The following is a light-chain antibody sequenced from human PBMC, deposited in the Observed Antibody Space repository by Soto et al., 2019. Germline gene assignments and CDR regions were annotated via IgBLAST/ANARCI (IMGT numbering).Light chain of an antibody. Sequence: DIQMTQSPSSLSASVGDRVTITCRASQSISSYLNWYQQKPGKAPTLLIYAGSSLQSGVPSRFSGRGSGADFTLTISSLQPEDFATYYCQQTYSIPVTFGQGTKLEIK. CDR1: QSISSY. J-gene: IGKJ2*01. V-gene: IGKV1-39*01. CDR3: QQTYSIPVT. CDR2: AGS.